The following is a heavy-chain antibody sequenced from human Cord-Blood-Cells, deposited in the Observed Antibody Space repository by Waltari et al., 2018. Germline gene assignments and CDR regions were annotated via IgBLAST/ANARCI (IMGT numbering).Heavy chain of an antibody. J-gene: IGHJ3*02. V-gene: IGHV3-30-3*01. Sequence: QVQLVESGGGVVQPGRSLRLSCAASGFTFSSYALHRVRQAPGKGLEWVAVISYDGSNKYYADSVKGRFTISRDNSKNTLYLQMNSLRAEDTAVYYCARDSSDAFDIWGQGTMVTVSS. CDR1: GFTFSSYA. CDR2: ISYDGSNK. CDR3: ARDSSDAFDI. D-gene: IGHD2-2*01.